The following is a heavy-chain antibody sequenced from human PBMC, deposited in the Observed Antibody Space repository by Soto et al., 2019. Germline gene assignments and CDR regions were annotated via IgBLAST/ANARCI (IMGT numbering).Heavy chain of an antibody. D-gene: IGHD3-22*01. CDR2: VYYTGST. CDR3: ARGRTVRNYADDSSDYFYVLDY. J-gene: IGHJ4*02. CDR1: GDSISTFY. V-gene: IGHV4-59*01. Sequence: SETLSLTCTVSGDSISTFYWGWMRQSPGKELEWIGYVYYTGSTNYNPSLKSRVTISVDRSKNQFSLKLTSANAADTAVYYCARGRTVRNYADDSSDYFYVLDYRGKGTQVTVSS.